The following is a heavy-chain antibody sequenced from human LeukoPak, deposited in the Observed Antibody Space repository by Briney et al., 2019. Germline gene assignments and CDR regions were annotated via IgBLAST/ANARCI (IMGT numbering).Heavy chain of an antibody. CDR2: IIPIFGTA. D-gene: IGHD3-22*01. Sequence: VASVKVSCKASGGTFSSYAISWVRQAPGQGLEWMGGIIPIFGTANYAQKFQGRVTITADESTSTAYMELSSLRSEDTAVYYCASIAPDSSGYYPACYYYGMDVWGQGTTVTVSS. CDR1: GGTFSSYA. J-gene: IGHJ6*02. CDR3: ASIAPDSSGYYPACYYYGMDV. V-gene: IGHV1-69*13.